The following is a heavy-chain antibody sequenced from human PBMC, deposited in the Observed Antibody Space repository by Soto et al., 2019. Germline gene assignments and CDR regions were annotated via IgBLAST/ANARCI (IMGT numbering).Heavy chain of an antibody. CDR2: IYSGGST. V-gene: IGHV3-53*01. J-gene: IGHJ4*02. D-gene: IGHD1-1*01. Sequence: GGSLRLSCAASGFTVSSNYMSWVRRAPGKGLEWVSVIYSGGSTYYADSVKGRFTISRDNSKNTLYLQMNSLRAEDTAVYYCAKDKGVFNWATSYFDYWGQGALVTVSS. CDR1: GFTVSSNY. CDR3: AKDKGVFNWATSYFDY.